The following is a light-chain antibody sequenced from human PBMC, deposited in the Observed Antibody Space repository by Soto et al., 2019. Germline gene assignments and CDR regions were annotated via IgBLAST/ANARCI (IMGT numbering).Light chain of an antibody. V-gene: IGLV2-14*03. CDR3: SSHTSSNTRV. Sequence: QSALTQPASVSGSPGQSITISCTGTSSDVGGYNYVSWYQQHPGKAPKLMIYDVSNRPSGVSNRFSGSKSGNTASLTISGLQAEDEADYYCSSHTSSNTRVFGGGTKLTV. CDR1: SSDVGGYNY. J-gene: IGLJ3*02. CDR2: DVS.